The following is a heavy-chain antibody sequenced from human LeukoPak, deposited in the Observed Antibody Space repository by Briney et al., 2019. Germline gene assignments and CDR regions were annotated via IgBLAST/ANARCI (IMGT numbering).Heavy chain of an antibody. V-gene: IGHV3-23*01. J-gene: IGHJ4*02. D-gene: IGHD1-26*01. CDR2: ISGSGGST. CDR3: AKDGGPSSSGSQFFNY. Sequence: GGSLRLSCAASGFTFSSFAMSWVRQAPGKGLEWVSAISGSGGSTHYADSVKGRFTISRDNSKNTLYLQMNSLRVEDTAVYYCAKDGGPSSSGSQFFNYWGQGALVTVSS. CDR1: GFTFSSFA.